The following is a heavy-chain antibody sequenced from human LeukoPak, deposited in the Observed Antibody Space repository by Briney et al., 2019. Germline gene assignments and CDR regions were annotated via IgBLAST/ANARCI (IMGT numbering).Heavy chain of an antibody. D-gene: IGHD1-26*01. CDR2: INPNSGGT. V-gene: IGHV1-2*02. J-gene: IGHJ4*02. Sequence: ASVKVSCKTSGYIFIDYEISWVRQAPGQGLEWMGWINPNSGGTKYAQKFQGRVTMTRDTSISTAYMELSTLRSDDTAVYFCARASIVGATSPSYFDYWGQGTLVTVSS. CDR3: ARASIVGATSPSYFDY. CDR1: GYIFIDYE.